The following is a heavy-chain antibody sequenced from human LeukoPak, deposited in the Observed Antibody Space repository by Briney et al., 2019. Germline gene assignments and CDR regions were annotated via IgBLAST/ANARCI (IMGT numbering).Heavy chain of an antibody. CDR2: INHSGST. J-gene: IGHJ4*02. CDR1: GGSFSGYY. Sequence: PSETLSLTCAVYGGSFSGYYWSWIRQPPGKGLEWIGEINHSGSTNYNPSLKSRVTISVDTSKNQFSLKLSSVTAADTAVYYCASEHIVAGEGRYWGQGTLVTVSS. D-gene: IGHD2-21*01. V-gene: IGHV4-34*01. CDR3: ASEHIVAGEGRY.